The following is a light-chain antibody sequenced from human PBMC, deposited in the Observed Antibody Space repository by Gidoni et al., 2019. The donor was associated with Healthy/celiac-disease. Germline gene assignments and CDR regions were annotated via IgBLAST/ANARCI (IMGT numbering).Light chain of an antibody. CDR3: QQYGSSPLT. Sequence: SYLAWYQQKPGQAPRLLIYGASSRATGIPDRFSGSGSGTDFTLTISRLEPEDFAVYYCQQYGSSPLTFGGGTKVAIK. CDR1: SY. V-gene: IGKV3-20*01. J-gene: IGKJ4*01. CDR2: GAS.